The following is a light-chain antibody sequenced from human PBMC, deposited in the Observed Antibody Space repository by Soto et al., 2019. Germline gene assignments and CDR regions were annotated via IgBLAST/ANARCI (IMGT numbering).Light chain of an antibody. V-gene: IGLV1-44*01. CDR3: AAWDDSLNGPV. CDR2: SNN. CDR1: SSNIGSNS. J-gene: IGLJ3*02. Sequence: QSVLTQPPSASGTPGQRVTISCSGSSSNIGSNSVNWYQQLPGPAPKLLIYSNNQRPSGVPDRFSGSKSGTSASLAISGLQYEDEADYYCAAWDDSLNGPVFGGGTKLTVL.